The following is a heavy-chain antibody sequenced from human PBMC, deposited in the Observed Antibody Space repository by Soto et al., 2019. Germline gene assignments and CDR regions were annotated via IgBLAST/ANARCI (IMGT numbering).Heavy chain of an antibody. CDR2: INPDSGAT. D-gene: IGHD2-8*02. Sequence: HEHLVQSGAEVKRPGASLKVSCKASGYSFTGYYIHWVRQAPGQGLEWMGWINPDSGATNYEQNFPGSVTMSSDTPISTASRDMTSLTSDDTAVYYCARGDYGTGGYPFPHFDYWGQGTLVIVSS. CDR1: GYSFTGYY. V-gene: IGHV1-2*02. J-gene: IGHJ4*02. CDR3: ARGDYGTGGYPFPHFDY.